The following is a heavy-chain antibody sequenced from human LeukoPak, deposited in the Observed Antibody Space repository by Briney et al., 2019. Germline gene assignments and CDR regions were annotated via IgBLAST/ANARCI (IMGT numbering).Heavy chain of an antibody. CDR2: ISGSGGST. CDR3: AKPYTSGWYVGD. CDR1: GFTFSSYA. D-gene: IGHD6-19*01. V-gene: IGHV3-23*01. Sequence: GGSLRLSCAASGFTFSSYAMSWVHQAPGKGLEWVSAISGSGGSTHYADSVKGRFTISRDNSKNTLYLQMNSLRAEDTAVYYCAKPYTSGWYVGDWGQGTLVTVSS. J-gene: IGHJ4*02.